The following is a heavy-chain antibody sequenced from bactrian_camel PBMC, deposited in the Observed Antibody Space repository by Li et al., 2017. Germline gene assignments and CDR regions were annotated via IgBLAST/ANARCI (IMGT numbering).Heavy chain of an antibody. Sequence: VQLVESGGGSVQAGETLRLSCAASGHTISSYCMGWFRQVPGKEREGVAAIDTTGTTSDTNSVRNRFTVSLDAAKNTLYLQMNSLKPEDTGRYYCAAAPGWLRLQLIDPSRYNFWGQGTQVTVS. CDR2: IDTTGTT. CDR3: AAAPGWLRLQLIDPSRYNF. V-gene: IGHV3S55*01. CDR1: GHTISSYC. J-gene: IGHJ4*01. D-gene: IGHD2*01.